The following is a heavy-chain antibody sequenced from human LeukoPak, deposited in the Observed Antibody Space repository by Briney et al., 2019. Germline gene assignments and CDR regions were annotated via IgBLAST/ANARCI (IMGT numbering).Heavy chain of an antibody. J-gene: IGHJ6*02. Sequence: SETLSLTCAVYGGSFSGYYWSWIRQPPGKGLEWLGEINHSGSTNYNPSLKSRVTISVDTSKNQFSLKLSSVTAADTAVYYCARGRDIVVVPAGEPYYYYGMDVWGQGTTVTVSS. CDR2: INHSGST. V-gene: IGHV4-34*01. D-gene: IGHD2-2*01. CDR3: ARGRDIVVVPAGEPYYYYGMDV. CDR1: GGSFSGYY.